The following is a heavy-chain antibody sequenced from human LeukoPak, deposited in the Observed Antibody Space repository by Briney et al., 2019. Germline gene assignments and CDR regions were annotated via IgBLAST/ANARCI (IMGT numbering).Heavy chain of an antibody. J-gene: IGHJ4*02. Sequence: GGSLRLSCAASRSTFSNYWVHWVRQAPGKGLVWVSRINGDGTSISYADSVKGRFTISRDNAKNSLYLQMNSLRAEDTAVYYCASGNYYDSSGYYQPNDYWGQGTLVTVSS. CDR1: RSTFSNYW. CDR2: INGDGTSI. CDR3: ASGNYYDSSGYYQPNDY. V-gene: IGHV3-74*01. D-gene: IGHD3-22*01.